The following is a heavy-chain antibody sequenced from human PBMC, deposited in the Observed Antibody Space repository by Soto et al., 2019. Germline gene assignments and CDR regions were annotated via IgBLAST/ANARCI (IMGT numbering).Heavy chain of an antibody. V-gene: IGHV1-58*01. CDR1: GFTFTSSA. CDR3: AADGSGSYSGDYYYYGMDV. CDR2: IVVGSGNT. Sequence: ASVKVSCKASGFTFTSSAVQWVRQARGQRLEWIGWIVVGSGNTNYAQKFQERVTITRDMSTSTAYMELSSLRSEDTAVYYCAADGSGSYSGDYYYYGMDVWGQRTTVTVSS. J-gene: IGHJ6*02. D-gene: IGHD1-26*01.